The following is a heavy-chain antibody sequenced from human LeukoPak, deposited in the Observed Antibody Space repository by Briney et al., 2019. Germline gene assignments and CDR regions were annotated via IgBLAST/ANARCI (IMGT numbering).Heavy chain of an antibody. CDR1: RFTFSNYW. J-gene: IGHJ4*02. Sequence: GGSLRLSCVASRFTFSNYWISWVRQAPGKGLEWLANIQQDGGVKYYLDSVKGRFTISRDNAKNSVYLQMNSLRAEDTAVYYCARIGYSSSSTDYWGQGTLVTVSS. D-gene: IGHD6-6*01. V-gene: IGHV3-7*01. CDR3: ARIGYSSSSTDY. CDR2: IQQDGGVK.